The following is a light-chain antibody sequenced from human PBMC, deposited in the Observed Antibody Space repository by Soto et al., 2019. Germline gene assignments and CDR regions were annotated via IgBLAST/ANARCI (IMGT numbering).Light chain of an antibody. Sequence: QSVLTQPASVSGSPGQSITISCTGTSSDVGGYNYVSWYQQHPGKAPKLMIYDVSNRPSGVSNRFSGSKSGNTASLTISGLQAEDEADYYCSSHTSINTLVFGGGTKLTVL. V-gene: IGLV2-14*03. CDR3: SSHTSINTLV. CDR1: SSDVGGYNY. CDR2: DVS. J-gene: IGLJ3*02.